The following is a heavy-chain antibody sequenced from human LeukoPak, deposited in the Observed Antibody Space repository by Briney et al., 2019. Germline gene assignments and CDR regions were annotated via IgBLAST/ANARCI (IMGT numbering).Heavy chain of an antibody. Sequence: SETLSPTCTVSGGSISSYYWSWIRQPPGKGLEWIGYIYYSGSTNYNPSLKSRVTISVDTSKNQFSLKLSSVTAADTAVCYCARVGSSSWINWFDPWGQGTLVTVSS. CDR2: IYYSGST. J-gene: IGHJ5*02. CDR1: GGSISSYY. V-gene: IGHV4-59*01. D-gene: IGHD6-13*01. CDR3: ARVGSSSWINWFDP.